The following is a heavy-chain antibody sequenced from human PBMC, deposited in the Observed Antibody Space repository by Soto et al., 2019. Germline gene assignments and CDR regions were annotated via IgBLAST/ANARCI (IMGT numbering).Heavy chain of an antibody. CDR3: ARDASRDGYN. CDR1: GFAFNRYS. J-gene: IGHJ4*02. D-gene: IGHD3-22*01. Sequence: QVQLVESGGGVVQPGRSLKLSCTTSGFAFNRYSMHWVRQSPGKGLEWVAVISHDGNQTFYAESVRGRFAISKDSSKNTLFLQMNTLRTDDTAIYHCARDASRDGYNWGQGTRVPVSS. V-gene: IGHV3-30*09. CDR2: ISHDGNQT.